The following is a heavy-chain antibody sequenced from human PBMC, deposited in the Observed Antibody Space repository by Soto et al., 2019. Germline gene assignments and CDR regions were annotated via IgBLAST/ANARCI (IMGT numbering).Heavy chain of an antibody. CDR1: GFTLSTYA. CDR2: IGASGGST. Sequence: GGSLRLSCAASGFTLSTYAMNWVRQAPGKGLEWVSGIGASGGSTYYSDSLKGRFTISRDNSRNTVFLQMKSLRAEDTAVYYCAKSLWVGATTEGIDYWGQGTLVTVSS. CDR3: AKSLWVGATTEGIDY. J-gene: IGHJ4*02. V-gene: IGHV3-23*01. D-gene: IGHD1-26*01.